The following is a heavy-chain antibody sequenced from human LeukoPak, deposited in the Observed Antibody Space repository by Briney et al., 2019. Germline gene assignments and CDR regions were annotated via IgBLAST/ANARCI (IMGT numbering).Heavy chain of an antibody. CDR3: ARNYGSLPFYYYYMDV. CDR2: VNPNSGDT. J-gene: IGHJ6*03. D-gene: IGHD4-17*01. V-gene: IGHV1-2*02. Sequence: GASVKVSCKASGYTFTGYYLHWVRQAPGQGLEWMGCVNPNSGDTNYAQKFQGSVAMTRDTSISTVYMELRSLRSDDTAVYYCARNYGSLPFYYYYMDVWGKGTTVTVSS. CDR1: GYTFTGYY.